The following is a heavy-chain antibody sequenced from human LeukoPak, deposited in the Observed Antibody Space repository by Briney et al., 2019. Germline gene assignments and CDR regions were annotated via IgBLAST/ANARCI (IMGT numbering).Heavy chain of an antibody. Sequence: PGRSLRLSCAASGFTFDDYAMHWVRQAPGKGLEWVSGISWNSGSIGYADSVKGRFTISRDNAENSLYLQMNTLRAEDTAVYYCARSGLVDAFDIWGQGTMVTVSS. CDR1: GFTFDDYA. CDR2: ISWNSGSI. CDR3: ARSGLVDAFDI. D-gene: IGHD2-21*01. V-gene: IGHV3-9*01. J-gene: IGHJ3*02.